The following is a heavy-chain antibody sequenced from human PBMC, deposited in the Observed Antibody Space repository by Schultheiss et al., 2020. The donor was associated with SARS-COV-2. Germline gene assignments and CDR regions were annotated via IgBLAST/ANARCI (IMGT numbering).Heavy chain of an antibody. Sequence: SETLSLTCAVYGGSFSGYYWSWIRQPPGKGLEWIGEIYHSGSTNYNPSLKSRVTISVDTSKNQFSLKLSSVTAADTAVYYCARESKYDFWSGYQYYYYYMDVWGKGTTVTVSS. D-gene: IGHD3-3*01. CDR2: IYHSGST. CDR1: GGSFSGYY. V-gene: IGHV4-34*01. CDR3: ARESKYDFWSGYQYYYYYMDV. J-gene: IGHJ6*03.